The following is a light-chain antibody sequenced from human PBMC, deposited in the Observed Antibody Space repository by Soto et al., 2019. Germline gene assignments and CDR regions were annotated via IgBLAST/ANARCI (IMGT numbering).Light chain of an antibody. CDR1: QSITNNY. CDR2: GAS. Sequence: EIVLTQSPGTLSLSPGERATLSCRASQSITNNYLAWYQQKPGQAPRLLIYGASSRAAGIPDRFSGSGSGTDFTLIINRLAPEDFAVYYCQQYGSSPGITFGPGTKVDIK. V-gene: IGKV3-20*01. CDR3: QQYGSSPGIT. J-gene: IGKJ3*01.